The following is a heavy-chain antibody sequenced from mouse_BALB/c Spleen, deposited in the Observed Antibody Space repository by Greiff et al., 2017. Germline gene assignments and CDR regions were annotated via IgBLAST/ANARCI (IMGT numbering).Heavy chain of an antibody. Sequence: VQLQQSGPELVKPGASMKISCKASGYSFTGYTMNWVKQSHGKNLEWIGLINPYNGGTSYNQKFKGKATLTVDKSSSTAYMELLSLTSEDSAVYYCAREKRYGYDYDPYYFDYWGQGTTLTVSS. CDR3: AREKRYGYDYDPYYFDY. CDR2: INPYNGGT. V-gene: IGHV1-18*01. CDR1: GYSFTGYT. J-gene: IGHJ2*01. D-gene: IGHD2-4*01.